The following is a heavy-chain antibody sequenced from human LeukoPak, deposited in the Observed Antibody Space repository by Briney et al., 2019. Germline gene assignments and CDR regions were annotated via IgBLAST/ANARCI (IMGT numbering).Heavy chain of an antibody. D-gene: IGHD3-9*01. V-gene: IGHV1-24*01. CDR3: ARGETELRYFDWLSARSTIMDV. CDR1: GYTLTELS. CDR2: FDPEDGET. Sequence: ASVKVSCKVSGYTLTELSMHWVRQAPGKGLEWMGGFDPEDGETIYAQKFQGRVTMTEDTSTDTAYMELSRLRSDDAAVYYCARGETELRYFDWLSARSTIMDVWGQGTTVTVSS. J-gene: IGHJ6*02.